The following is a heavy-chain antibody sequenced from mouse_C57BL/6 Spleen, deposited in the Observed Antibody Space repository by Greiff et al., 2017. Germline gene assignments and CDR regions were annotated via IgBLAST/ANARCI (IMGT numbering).Heavy chain of an antibody. CDR2: IYPGDGDT. V-gene: IGHV1-82*01. CDR1: GYAFSSSW. CDR3: AREGSNYLYAMDY. Sequence: SGPELVKPGASVKISCKASGYAFSSSWMNWVKQRPGKGLEWIGRIYPGDGDTNYNGKFKGKATLTADKSSSTAYMQLSSLTSEDSAVYFCAREGSNYLYAMDYWGQGTSVTVSS. D-gene: IGHD2-5*01. J-gene: IGHJ4*01.